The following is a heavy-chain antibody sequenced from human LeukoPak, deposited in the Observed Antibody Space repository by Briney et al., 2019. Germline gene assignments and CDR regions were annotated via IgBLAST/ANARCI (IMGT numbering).Heavy chain of an antibody. CDR3: ARGPPNWGYDY. CDR1: GYTFTSYD. J-gene: IGHJ4*02. CDR2: MSPNSGDT. V-gene: IGHV1-8*01. Sequence: ATVKVSCKASGYTFTSYDFNWVRQATGQRPEWMGWMSPNSGDTGYAQKFQDRVTMTRNTSISTAYMELSSLRSDDTAVYYCARGPPNWGYDYWGPGTLVTVSS. D-gene: IGHD7-27*01.